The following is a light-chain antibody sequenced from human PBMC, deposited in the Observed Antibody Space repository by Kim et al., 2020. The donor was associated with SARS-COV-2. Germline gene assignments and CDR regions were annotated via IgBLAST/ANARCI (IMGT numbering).Light chain of an antibody. CDR3: QVWDTSGDRVV. J-gene: IGLJ2*01. CDR2: YDT. Sequence: SSELTQPPSVSVAPGKTARISCGGNNIGDYRVHWYQQRPGQAPILVIYYDTLRPSGIPERFSGSNSGSTVTLTISRVEAGDEADYYCQVWDTSGDRVVFG. V-gene: IGLV3-21*04. CDR1: NIGDYR.